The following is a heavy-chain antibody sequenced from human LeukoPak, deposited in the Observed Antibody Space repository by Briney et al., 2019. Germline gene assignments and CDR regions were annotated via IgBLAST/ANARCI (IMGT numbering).Heavy chain of an antibody. V-gene: IGHV3-23*01. CDR1: GFTFDDYG. CDR3: AKDDAWLQFED. Sequence: HPGGSLRLSCAASGFTFDDYGMSWVRQAPGKGLEWVSGIGPSGVRTYYADSVKGRFTISRDNYKSTVNLQMNSLRAEDTAVYYCAKDDAWLQFEDWGQGTLVTVSS. J-gene: IGHJ4*02. D-gene: IGHD5-24*01. CDR2: IGPSGVRT.